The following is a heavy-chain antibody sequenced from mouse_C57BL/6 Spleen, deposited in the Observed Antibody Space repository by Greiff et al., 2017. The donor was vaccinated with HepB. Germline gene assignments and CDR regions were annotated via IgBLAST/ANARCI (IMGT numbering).Heavy chain of an antibody. CDR3: ARPLAYYSNSYAMDY. CDR2: ISGGGGNT. V-gene: IGHV5-9*01. Sequence: DVKLVESGGGLVKPGGSLKLSCAASGFTFSSYTMSWVRQTPEKRLEWVATISGGGGNTYYPDSVKGRFTISRDNAKNTLYLQMSSLRSEDTALYYCARPLAYYSNSYAMDYWGQGTSVTVSS. D-gene: IGHD2-5*01. CDR1: GFTFSSYT. J-gene: IGHJ4*01.